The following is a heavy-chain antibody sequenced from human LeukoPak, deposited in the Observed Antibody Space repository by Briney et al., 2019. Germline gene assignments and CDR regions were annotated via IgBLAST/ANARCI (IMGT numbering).Heavy chain of an antibody. CDR2: IYYSGST. CDR1: GGSISSYY. Sequence: SETLSLTCTVSGGSISSYYWSWIRQPPGKGLEWIGYIYYSGSTNYNPSLKSRVTISVDTSKNQFSLKLSSVTAADTAVYYCARSNGSGSYYPSPWGQGTLVTVSS. D-gene: IGHD3-10*01. V-gene: IGHV4-59*08. J-gene: IGHJ5*02. CDR3: ARSNGSGSYYPSP.